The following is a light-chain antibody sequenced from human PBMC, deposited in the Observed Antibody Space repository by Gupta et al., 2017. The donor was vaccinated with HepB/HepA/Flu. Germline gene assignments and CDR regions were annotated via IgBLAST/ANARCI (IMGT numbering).Light chain of an antibody. V-gene: IGLV3-1*01. J-gene: IGLJ2*01. Sequence: VSPGQTASITCSGDKLGDKYACWYQQKPGQSPVLVIYQDSKRPSGIPERFSGSNSGNTATLTISGTQAMDEADYYCQAWDSSTAGVVFGGGTKLTVL. CDR2: QDS. CDR1: KLGDKY. CDR3: QAWDSSTAGVV.